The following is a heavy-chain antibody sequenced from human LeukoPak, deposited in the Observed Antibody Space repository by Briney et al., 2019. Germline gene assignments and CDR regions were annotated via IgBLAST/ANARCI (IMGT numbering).Heavy chain of an antibody. D-gene: IGHD1-1*01. CDR2: ISAYNGNR. J-gene: IGHJ3*02. Sequence: SSVTVSCKASGYTFTSYGISWVRQAPGQGLEWMGWISAYNGNRNYAQKRQGRVTMTTDTSTSTAYMELRSLRSDDTAVYYCARRNVEMAFDIWGQGKMVTVSS. V-gene: IGHV1-18*01. CDR1: GYTFTSYG. CDR3: ARRNVEMAFDI.